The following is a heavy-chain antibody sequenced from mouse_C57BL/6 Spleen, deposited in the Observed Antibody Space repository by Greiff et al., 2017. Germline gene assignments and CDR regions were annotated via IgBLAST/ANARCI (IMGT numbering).Heavy chain of an antibody. D-gene: IGHD1-1*01. J-gene: IGHJ4*01. Sequence: QVQLKQPGAELVRPGSSVKLSCKASGYTFTSYWMHWVKQRPIQGLEWIGNIDPSDSETHYNQKFKDKATLTVDKSSSTAYMQLSSLTSKDSAVYYCARGGHYYGSSYYAMDYWGQGTSVTVSS. CDR3: ARGGHYYGSSYYAMDY. CDR1: GYTFTSYW. CDR2: IDPSDSET. V-gene: IGHV1-52*01.